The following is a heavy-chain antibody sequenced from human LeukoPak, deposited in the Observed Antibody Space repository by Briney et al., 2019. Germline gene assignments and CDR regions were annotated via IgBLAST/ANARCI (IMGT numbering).Heavy chain of an antibody. CDR2: TSDSGST. D-gene: IGHD6-19*01. CDR1: GGSISGYY. V-gene: IGHV4-4*09. J-gene: IGHJ4*02. CDR3: ARGNGWLFF. Sequence: SETLSLTCTVSGGSISGYYCNCIRQPPGRCLEWIGYTSDSGSTNYNPSLKSGVTILVDTSKNHFSRKLNSVTAAATAVYYCARGNGWLFFWGQGTLVTVSS.